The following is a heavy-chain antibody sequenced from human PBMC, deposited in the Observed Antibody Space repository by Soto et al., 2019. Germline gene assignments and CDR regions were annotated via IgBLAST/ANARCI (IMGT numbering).Heavy chain of an antibody. J-gene: IGHJ4*02. CDR1: AFTFSSYA. D-gene: IGHD3-16*01. Sequence: EVQLLESGGGLVQPGGSLRLSCAASAFTFSSYAMNWVRQAPGKVLEWVSTITGSGETTSYGDYVKGRFTISRENSKNTLYLQMDNLTADDTAIYYCAKSQIGDAHYGDYWGQGTLVTVSS. CDR3: AKSQIGDAHYGDY. CDR2: ITGSGETT. V-gene: IGHV3-23*01.